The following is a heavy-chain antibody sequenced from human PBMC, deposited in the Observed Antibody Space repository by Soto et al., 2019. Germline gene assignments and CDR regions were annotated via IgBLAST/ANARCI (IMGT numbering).Heavy chain of an antibody. CDR1: GFTVSSNY. CDR3: ARVGFFDWVSNAFDI. Sequence: EVQLVESGGGLVQPGGSLRLSCAASGFTVSSNYMSWVRQAPGKGLEWVSVIYSGGSTYYADSVKGRFTIXRDNSKNTXXXXXXXXXXXXXXXYYCARVGFFDWVSNAFDIWGQGTMVTVSS. D-gene: IGHD3-9*01. CDR2: IYSGGST. V-gene: IGHV3-66*01. J-gene: IGHJ3*02.